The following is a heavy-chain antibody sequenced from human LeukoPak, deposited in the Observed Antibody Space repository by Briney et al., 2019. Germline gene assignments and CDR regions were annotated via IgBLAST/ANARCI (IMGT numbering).Heavy chain of an antibody. CDR2: IDPGDYDT. CDR3: ARWAVAGYYFDY. D-gene: IGHD6-19*01. Sequence: GESLKISCKGAGYSFTSYWGGWVRQMPGKGLEWMGIIDPGDYDTRYSPSFQGQVTISAEKSITTAYLQWSSLKASEPAMYYCARWAVAGYYFDYWGQGPLVTVSS. CDR1: GYSFTSYW. V-gene: IGHV5-51*01. J-gene: IGHJ4*02.